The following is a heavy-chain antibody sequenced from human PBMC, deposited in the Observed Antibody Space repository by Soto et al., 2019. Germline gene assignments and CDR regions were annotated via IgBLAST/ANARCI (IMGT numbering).Heavy chain of an antibody. V-gene: IGHV3-23*01. J-gene: IGHJ4*02. D-gene: IGHD6-13*01. CDR2: IGGGSGST. Sequence: EMQLLESGGGFVQPGGSLRLSCAASGFTFTNYALSWVRQAPGKGLEWVSTIGGGSGSTSYADSVKGRFSISRENSKNTLYLQMSSLRAEDTALYYCATRMYSTSWYYFVSWGQGTLVTVSS. CDR1: GFTFTNYA. CDR3: ATRMYSTSWYYFVS.